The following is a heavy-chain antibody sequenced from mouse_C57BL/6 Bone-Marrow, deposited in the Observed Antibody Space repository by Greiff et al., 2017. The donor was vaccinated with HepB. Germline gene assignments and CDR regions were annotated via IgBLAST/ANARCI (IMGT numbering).Heavy chain of an antibody. CDR2: INPNNGGT. CDR1: GYTFTDYC. CDR3: AREDYYGSSYDWYFDV. Sequence: EVQLQQSGPELVKPGASVKISCKASGYTFTDYCMNWVKQSHGKSLEWIGDINPNNGGTSYNQKFKGKATLTVDKSSSTAYMELRSLTSEDSAVYYCAREDYYGSSYDWYFDVWGTGTTVTVSS. V-gene: IGHV1-26*01. D-gene: IGHD1-1*01. J-gene: IGHJ1*03.